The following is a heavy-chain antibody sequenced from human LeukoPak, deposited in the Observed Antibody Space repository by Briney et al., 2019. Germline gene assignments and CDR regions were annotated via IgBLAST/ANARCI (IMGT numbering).Heavy chain of an antibody. CDR3: ARVGNYYDSSGYYYVFDY. V-gene: IGHV3-20*04. J-gene: IGHJ4*02. CDR2: INWNGGST. Sequence: GGSLTHSCAASGFTFDDYGMSWVRQAPGKGLEWVSGINWNGGSTGYADSVKGRFTISRDNAKNSLYLQMNSLRAEDTALYYCARVGNYYDSSGYYYVFDYWGQGTLVTVSS. CDR1: GFTFDDYG. D-gene: IGHD3-22*01.